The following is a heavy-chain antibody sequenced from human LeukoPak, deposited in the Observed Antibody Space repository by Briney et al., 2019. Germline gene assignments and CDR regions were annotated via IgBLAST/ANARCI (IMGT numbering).Heavy chain of an antibody. V-gene: IGHV3-9*01. CDR2: ISWNSGSI. Sequence: GGSLRLSCAASGFTFDDYAMHWVRQAPGKGLEWVSGISWNSGSIGYADSVKGRFTISRDNSKNTLYLQMNSLRAEDTAVYYCARDRKQLVGNDAFDIWGQGTMVTVSS. CDR3: ARDRKQLVGNDAFDI. D-gene: IGHD6-13*01. CDR1: GFTFDDYA. J-gene: IGHJ3*02.